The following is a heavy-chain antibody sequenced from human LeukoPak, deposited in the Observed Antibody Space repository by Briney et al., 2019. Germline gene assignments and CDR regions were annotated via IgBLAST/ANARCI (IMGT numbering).Heavy chain of an antibody. CDR3: ARDLFFYDILTGYPNNWFDP. D-gene: IGHD3-9*01. J-gene: IGHJ5*02. Sequence: ASVKVSCKASGGTFSSYAISWVRQAPGQGLEWMGGIIPIFGTANYAQKFQGRVTITTDESTSTAYMELSSLRSEDTAVYYCARDLFFYDILTGYPNNWFDPWGQGTLVTASS. V-gene: IGHV1-69*05. CDR1: GGTFSSYA. CDR2: IIPIFGTA.